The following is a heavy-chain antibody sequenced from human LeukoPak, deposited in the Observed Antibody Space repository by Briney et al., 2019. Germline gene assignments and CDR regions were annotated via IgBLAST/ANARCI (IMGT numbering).Heavy chain of an antibody. CDR3: ARYGSGSSFDY. CDR1: GITFSTSW. J-gene: IGHJ4*02. Sequence: PGGSLRLSCAASGITFSTSWMSWVRQAPGKGLEWVANIKQDGSEKYYVDSVKGRFTISRDNAKNSLYLQMNSLRAEDTAVYYCARYGSGSSFDYWGQGTLVTVSS. V-gene: IGHV3-7*02. D-gene: IGHD3-10*01. CDR2: IKQDGSEK.